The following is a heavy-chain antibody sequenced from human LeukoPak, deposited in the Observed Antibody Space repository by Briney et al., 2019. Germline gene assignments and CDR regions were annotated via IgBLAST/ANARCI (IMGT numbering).Heavy chain of an antibody. CDR3: ARVSGSSSSSGYNWFDP. Sequence: GASVKVSCKASGYTFTSYYIHWVRQAPGQGLEWMGVINPSGGATSFAQNFQGRITMTRDTSTSTVYMELSSLKSGDTAVYYCARVSGSSSSSGYNWFDPWGQGTLVTVSS. CDR1: GYTFTSYY. J-gene: IGHJ5*02. CDR2: INPSGGAT. V-gene: IGHV1-46*01. D-gene: IGHD6-6*01.